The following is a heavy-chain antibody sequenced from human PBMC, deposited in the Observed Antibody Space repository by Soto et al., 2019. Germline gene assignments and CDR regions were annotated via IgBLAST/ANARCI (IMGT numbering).Heavy chain of an antibody. CDR1: GYTFTSYG. CDR3: ARDGDHSYGSGWAWFDP. V-gene: IGHV1-18*01. CDR2: ISAYNGNT. D-gene: IGHD5-18*01. J-gene: IGHJ5*02. Sequence: GASVKVSCKASGYTFTSYGISWVRQAPRQGLEWMGWISAYNGNTNYAQKLQGRVTMTTDTSTSTAYMELRSLRSDDTAVYYCARDGDHSYGSGWAWFDPWGQGTLVTVSS.